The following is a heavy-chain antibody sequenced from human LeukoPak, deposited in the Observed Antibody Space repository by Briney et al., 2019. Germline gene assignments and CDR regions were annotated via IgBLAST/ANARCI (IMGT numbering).Heavy chain of an antibody. CDR3: AKTNSGSYYYYYYYGMDV. D-gene: IGHD1-26*01. Sequence: GGSLRLSCAASGFTFSSYAMIWVRQAPGKGLEWISGISASGGTTYYADSVKGRFTISRDNSKNTLYLQMNSLRAEDTAVYYYAKTNSGSYYYYYYYGMDVWGQGTTVTVSS. CDR1: GFTFSSYA. J-gene: IGHJ6*02. CDR2: ISASGGTT. V-gene: IGHV3-23*01.